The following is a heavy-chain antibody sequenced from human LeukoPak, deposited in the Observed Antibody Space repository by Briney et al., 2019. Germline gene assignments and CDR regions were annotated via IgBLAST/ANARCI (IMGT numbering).Heavy chain of an antibody. CDR2: IYYGGNT. V-gene: IGHV4-31*03. CDR1: GGSISSGGYY. Sequence: SETLSLTCTVSGGSISSGGYYWSWIRQHPGKGLEWIGYIYYGGNTYDNPSLKRRVTIAVDTSKNQFSLKLSSVTAADTAVYYCARDREVDYYYYMDVWGKGTTVTVSS. CDR3: ARDREVDYYYYMDV. D-gene: IGHD1-26*01. J-gene: IGHJ6*03.